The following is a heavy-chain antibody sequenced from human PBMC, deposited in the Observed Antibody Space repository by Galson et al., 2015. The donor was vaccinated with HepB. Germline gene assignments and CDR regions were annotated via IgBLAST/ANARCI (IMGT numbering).Heavy chain of an antibody. V-gene: IGHV3-30*19. CDR3: ARDLRCSSTSCYGPYYGMDV. Sequence: LRLSCAASGFTFSSYGMHWVRPAPGKGLAWVAVIWYDGSNKYYADSVKGRFTISRDNSKNTMYLQMNSLRAEDTAVYYCARDLRCSSTSCYGPYYGMDVWGQGTTVTVSS. CDR2: IWYDGSNK. CDR1: GFTFSSYG. D-gene: IGHD2-2*01. J-gene: IGHJ6*02.